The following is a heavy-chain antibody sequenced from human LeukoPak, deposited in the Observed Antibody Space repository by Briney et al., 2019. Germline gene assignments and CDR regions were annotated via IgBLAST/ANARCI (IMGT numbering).Heavy chain of an antibody. Sequence: SETLSLTCAVYGGSFSGYYWSWIRQPPGKGLEWIGEINHSGSTNYNPSLKSRVTISVDTSKNQFSLKLSSVTAAATAVYYCASRYYYGSGSYYNLFDYWGQGTLVTVSS. CDR2: INHSGST. V-gene: IGHV4-34*01. CDR3: ASRYYYGSGSYYNLFDY. CDR1: GGSFSGYY. J-gene: IGHJ4*02. D-gene: IGHD3-10*01.